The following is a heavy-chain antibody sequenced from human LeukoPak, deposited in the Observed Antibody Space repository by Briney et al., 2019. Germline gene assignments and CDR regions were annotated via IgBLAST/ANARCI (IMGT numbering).Heavy chain of an antibody. CDR3: ARSNQADDY. V-gene: IGHV3-74*01. J-gene: IGHJ4*02. Sequence: RGSLRLSCAASVFTFSNYWMHWVRQVPGKGLVWVSRINPGGSSTTYADSVKGRFTISRDNAKNTLYLQMNSLRAEDTAVYYCARSNQADDYWGQGTLVTVSS. CDR1: VFTFSNYW. D-gene: IGHD4-11*01. CDR2: INPGGSST.